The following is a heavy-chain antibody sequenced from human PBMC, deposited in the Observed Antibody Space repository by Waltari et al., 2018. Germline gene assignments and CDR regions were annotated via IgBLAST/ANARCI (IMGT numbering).Heavy chain of an antibody. CDR1: GGTFSSYA. CDR2: ISPILGIA. CDR3: ARVLRLGELSA. J-gene: IGHJ5*02. D-gene: IGHD3-16*02. V-gene: IGHV1-69*04. Sequence: QVQLVQSGAEVKKPGSSVKVSCKASGGTFSSYAISWVRQAPGQGLEWMGRISPILGIANYEQKFQGRVTITADKSTSTAYMELSSLRSEDTAVYYCARVLRLGELSAWGQGTLVTVSS.